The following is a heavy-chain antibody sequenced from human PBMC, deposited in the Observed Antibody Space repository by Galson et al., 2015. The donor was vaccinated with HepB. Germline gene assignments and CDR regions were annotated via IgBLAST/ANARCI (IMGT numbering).Heavy chain of an antibody. D-gene: IGHD4-17*01. CDR2: TYYRSKWYN. CDR1: GDSVSSNSAA. V-gene: IGHV6-1*01. Sequence: CAISGDSVSSNSAAWNWIRQSPSRGLEWLGRTYYRSKWYNDYAVSVKSRITINPDTSKNQFSLQLNSVTPEDTAVYYCARDYTVTRTGNNWFDPWGQGTLVTVSS. CDR3: ARDYTVTRTGNNWFDP. J-gene: IGHJ5*02.